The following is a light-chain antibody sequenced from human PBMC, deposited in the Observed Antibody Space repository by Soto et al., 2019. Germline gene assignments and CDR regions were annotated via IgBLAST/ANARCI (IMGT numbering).Light chain of an antibody. CDR2: GSS. Sequence: EIVMTQSPATLSVSPGERVTLSCRASQSISRNLAWYQQKPGQAPRLLIYGSSTRATGIPARFSGSGSGTEFTLTISSLQSEDFAVYHCQEYDNWPVYTFGQGTKLEIK. CDR3: QEYDNWPVYT. J-gene: IGKJ2*01. V-gene: IGKV3-15*01. CDR1: QSISRN.